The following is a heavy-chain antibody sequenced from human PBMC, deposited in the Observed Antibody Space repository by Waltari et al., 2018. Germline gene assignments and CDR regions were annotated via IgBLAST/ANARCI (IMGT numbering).Heavy chain of an antibody. CDR1: GGTFSSYA. V-gene: IGHV1-69*05. CDR3: ARDEETQYYFDY. J-gene: IGHJ4*02. CDR2: IIPSFGTA. Sequence: QVQLVQSGAEVKKPGSSVKVSCKASGGTFSSYAISWVRQAPGQGLEWMGGIIPSFGTANYAQKCQGRVTITTDESTSTAYMELRSLRSDDTAVYYCARDEETQYYFDYWGQGTLVTVSS.